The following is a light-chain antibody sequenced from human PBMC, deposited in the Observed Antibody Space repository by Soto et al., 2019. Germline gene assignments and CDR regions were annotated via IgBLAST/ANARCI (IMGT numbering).Light chain of an antibody. CDR3: NSYTSRSTPV. CDR1: SSDVGGYNY. Sequence: QSALTQPASVSGSPGQSITISCTGTSSDVGGYNYVSWYQQHPGKAPKLMIYEVTNRPSGVSNRFSGSKSGNTASLTISGLQAEDEADYYCNSYTSRSTPVFGGGTKLTVL. V-gene: IGLV2-14*01. CDR2: EVT. J-gene: IGLJ3*02.